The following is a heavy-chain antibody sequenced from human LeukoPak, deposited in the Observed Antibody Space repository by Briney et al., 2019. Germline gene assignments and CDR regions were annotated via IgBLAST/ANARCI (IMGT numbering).Heavy chain of an antibody. CDR2: ISSSSSYI. D-gene: IGHD6-19*01. J-gene: IGHJ4*02. CDR3: ARDLPLVGQWLVRSPFDY. Sequence: GGSLRLSCAASGFTFSNAWMNWVRQAPGKGLEWVSSISSSSSYIYYADSVKGRFTISRDNAKNSLYLQMSSLRAEDTAVYYCARDLPLVGQWLVRSPFDYWGQGTLVTVSS. CDR1: GFTFSNAW. V-gene: IGHV3-21*01.